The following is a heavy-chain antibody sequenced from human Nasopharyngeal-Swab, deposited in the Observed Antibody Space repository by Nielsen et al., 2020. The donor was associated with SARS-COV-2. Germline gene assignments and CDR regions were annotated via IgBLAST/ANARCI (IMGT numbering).Heavy chain of an antibody. D-gene: IGHD2-15*01. CDR3: ARVDDIVVVVAATLHQYFQH. CDR1: GYTFTSYD. Sequence: ASVKVSCKASGYTFTSYDINWVRQATGQGLEWMGWMNPNSGNTGYAQKFQGRVTMTRNTSISTAYMELSSPRSEDTAVYYCARVDDIVVVVAATLHQYFQHWGQGTLVTVSS. J-gene: IGHJ1*01. V-gene: IGHV1-8*01. CDR2: MNPNSGNT.